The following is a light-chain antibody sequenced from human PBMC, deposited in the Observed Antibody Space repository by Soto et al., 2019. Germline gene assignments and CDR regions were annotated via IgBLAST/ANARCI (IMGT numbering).Light chain of an antibody. Sequence: DIQMTQSPSSLSASVGDRVTITCRASQSVSSYLNWYEQKPGKAPKLLIYAASNLQSGVPPRFSGSGSGTDFTLTIGSLQPEDFATYYCQQSYSAPYTFGQGTNLEIK. J-gene: IGKJ2*01. CDR3: QQSYSAPYT. CDR1: QSVSSY. V-gene: IGKV1-39*01. CDR2: AAS.